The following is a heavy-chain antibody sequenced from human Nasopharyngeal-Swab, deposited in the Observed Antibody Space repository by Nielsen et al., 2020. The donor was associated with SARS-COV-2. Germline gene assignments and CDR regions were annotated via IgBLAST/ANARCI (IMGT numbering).Heavy chain of an antibody. CDR2: FSYTGIT. Sequence: SETLSLTCTVSGGSIRSASIRSYYWRWIRPPPGKGLAWIGYFSYTGITNYNPSLKSRVTISVDMSKNQFSLKLSSVAAADTAVYYCAREVVGGLVDSWGQGTLVTVSS. CDR1: GGSIRSASIRSYY. CDR3: AREVVGGLVDS. J-gene: IGHJ4*02. D-gene: IGHD1-26*01. V-gene: IGHV4-61*05.